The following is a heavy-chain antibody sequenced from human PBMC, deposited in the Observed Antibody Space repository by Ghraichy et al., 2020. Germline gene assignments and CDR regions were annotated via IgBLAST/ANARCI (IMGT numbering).Heavy chain of an antibody. J-gene: IGHJ4*02. CDR2: IFLSGNT. CDR1: GYSISGGYY. Sequence: SETLSLTCTVSGYSISGGYYWGWIRQPPGKGLEWIGSIFLSGNTYYNPSLKSRVSISVDMSKNQFSLKLSSVTAADTAVYYCARILGGSGTYPDYWGQGTLVPVSS. V-gene: IGHV4-38-2*02. CDR3: ARILGGSGTYPDY. D-gene: IGHD3-10*01.